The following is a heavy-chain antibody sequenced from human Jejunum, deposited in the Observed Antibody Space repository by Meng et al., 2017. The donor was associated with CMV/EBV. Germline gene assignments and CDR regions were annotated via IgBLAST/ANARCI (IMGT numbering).Heavy chain of an antibody. D-gene: IGHD3-16*01. CDR3: ANWGSSSRLTLHDS. CDR1: GFIFGDYG. Sequence: GFIFGDYGLTWVRQAPGKGLEWVSGINWNGGSSDYEDSVKGRFTISRDNAKNSLYLQMHGLRAEDTALYYCANWGSSSRLTLHDSWGQGTLVTVSS. J-gene: IGHJ4*02. CDR2: INWNGGSS. V-gene: IGHV3-20*03.